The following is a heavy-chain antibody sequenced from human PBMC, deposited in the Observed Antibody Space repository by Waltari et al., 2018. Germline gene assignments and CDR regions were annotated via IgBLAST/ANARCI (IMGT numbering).Heavy chain of an antibody. Sequence: EVQLVESGGGLVQPGRSLRLSCTASGFTFGDYAMSWFRQAPGKGLEWVGFIRSKAYGGTTEYAASVKGRFTIARDDAKSIAYLQMNSLKTEDTAVYYCTRERGAARFYYYYGMDVWGQGTTVTVSS. D-gene: IGHD6-6*01. J-gene: IGHJ6*02. CDR3: TRERGAARFYYYYGMDV. CDR1: GFTFGDYA. CDR2: IRSKAYGGTT. V-gene: IGHV3-49*03.